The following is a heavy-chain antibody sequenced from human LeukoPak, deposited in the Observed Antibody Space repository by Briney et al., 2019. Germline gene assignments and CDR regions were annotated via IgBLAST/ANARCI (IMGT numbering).Heavy chain of an antibody. CDR1: GFTVSSNY. Sequence: GGSLRLSGAASGFTVSSNYMSWVRQAPGKGLEWVSVIYSGGSTYYADSMKGRFTISRDNSKNTLYLQMNSLRAEDTAVYYCAREAIFGDKTYYYYGMDVWGQGTTVTVSS. J-gene: IGHJ6*02. CDR3: AREAIFGDKTYYYYGMDV. D-gene: IGHD3-3*01. CDR2: IYSGGST. V-gene: IGHV3-53*01.